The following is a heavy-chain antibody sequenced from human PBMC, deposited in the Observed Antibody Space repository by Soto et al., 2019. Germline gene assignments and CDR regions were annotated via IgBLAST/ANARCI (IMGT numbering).Heavy chain of an antibody. CDR2: ISYSEST. Sequence: SETLSLTCTVSGDSISSRGYYCSWIRQFPGKGLEWIGYISYSESTDYNPSLKSRVTISADTSKDQFSLKLSSVTAADTAVYYCAGGNDYAKIGYWGQGAQVTVSS. V-gene: IGHV4-31*02. CDR3: AGGNDYAKIGY. CDR1: GDSISSRGYY. J-gene: IGHJ4*02. D-gene: IGHD4-17*01.